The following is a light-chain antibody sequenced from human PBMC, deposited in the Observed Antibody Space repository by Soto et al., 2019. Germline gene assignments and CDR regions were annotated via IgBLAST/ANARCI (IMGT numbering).Light chain of an antibody. V-gene: IGLV4-60*02. CDR3: ETWDSTHS. Sequence: QPVLTQSSSASASLGSSVKLTCTLSSGHNNYIIAWHQQQPGQAPRFLMKVDGSGSYDKGSGVPDRFSGSSSGPDRYLTISNLQFEDEADYFCETWDSTHSFGGGTKLTVL. CDR1: SGHNNYI. J-gene: IGLJ3*02. CDR2: VDGSGSY.